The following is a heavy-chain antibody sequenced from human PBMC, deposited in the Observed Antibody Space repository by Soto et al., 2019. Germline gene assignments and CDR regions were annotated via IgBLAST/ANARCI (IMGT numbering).Heavy chain of an antibody. J-gene: IGHJ4*02. V-gene: IGHV1-18*01. CDR3: ARDFGGYSYGEQEISFDF. CDR2: ISAYNGNT. D-gene: IGHD5-18*01. CDR1: GYTFTSYG. Sequence: ASVKVSCKASGYTFTSYGISWVRQAPGQGLEWMGWISAYNGNTNYAQKLQGRVTMTTDTSTSTAYMELRSLRSDDTAVYYCARDFGGYSYGEQEISFDFWGQGTLVTGSS.